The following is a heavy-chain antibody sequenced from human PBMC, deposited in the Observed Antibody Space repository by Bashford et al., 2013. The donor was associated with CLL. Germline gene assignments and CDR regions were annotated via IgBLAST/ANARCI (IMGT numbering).Heavy chain of an antibody. CDR3: ARGYYYDSSGYFPIDY. D-gene: IGHD3-22*01. V-gene: IGHV3-74*01. Sequence: GSLRLSCAASGFTFSSYWMHWVRQAPGKGLVWVSRINSDGSSTNYADSVKGRFTISRDNAKNTLYLQMNSLRAEDTAVYYCARGYYYDSSGYFPIDYWGQGTLVTVSS. CDR2: INSDGSST. CDR1: GFTFSSYW. J-gene: IGHJ4*02.